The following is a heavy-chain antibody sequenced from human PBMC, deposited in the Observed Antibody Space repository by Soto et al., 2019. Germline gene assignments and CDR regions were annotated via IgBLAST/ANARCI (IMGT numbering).Heavy chain of an antibody. D-gene: IGHD6-19*01. Sequence: SVKVSCKASGGTFSSYPISWVRQAPGHGLECMGGIIPIFGTANYAQKFQGRVTITADKSTRTAYMQLSSLRSEDTPVYYCVILTIAVAGIGMDVWGQGTTVTVSS. V-gene: IGHV1-69*06. J-gene: IGHJ6*02. CDR1: GGTFSSYP. CDR3: VILTIAVAGIGMDV. CDR2: IIPIFGTA.